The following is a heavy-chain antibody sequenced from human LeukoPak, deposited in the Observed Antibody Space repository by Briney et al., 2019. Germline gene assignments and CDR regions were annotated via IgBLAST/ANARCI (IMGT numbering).Heavy chain of an antibody. V-gene: IGHV4-4*07. J-gene: IGHJ4*02. CDR2: VYTSGNT. Sequence: SETLSLTCTVSGGSISSYYWSWIRQPAGKGLEWIGRVYTSGNTNYNSSLQSRVDMSVDTSKDQFSLKLSSVTAADTAVYYCARENIAARPLDYWGQGTLVTVSS. CDR1: GGSISSYY. D-gene: IGHD6-6*01. CDR3: ARENIAARPLDY.